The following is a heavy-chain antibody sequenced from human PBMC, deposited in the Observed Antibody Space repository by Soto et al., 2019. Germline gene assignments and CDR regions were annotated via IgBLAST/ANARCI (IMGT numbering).Heavy chain of an antibody. CDR1: GFTFSSFG. J-gene: IGHJ4*02. V-gene: IGHV3-30*18. Sequence: QVLLVESGGGVVQPGRSLRISCAVSGFTFSSFGMHWVRQAPGKGLEWVAVISDDGSSKHYADSLKGLFTIARDNSHNALSLHMDRLGPEATAVCYWAKVRWVDFGDLTLPGYWGQGTLGTVSS. D-gene: IGHD4-17*01. CDR2: ISDDGSSK. CDR3: AKVRWVDFGDLTLPGY.